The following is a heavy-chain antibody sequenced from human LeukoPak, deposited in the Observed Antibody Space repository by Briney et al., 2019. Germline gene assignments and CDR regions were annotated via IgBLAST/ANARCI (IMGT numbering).Heavy chain of an antibody. CDR1: GYTFTSYY. CDR3: ARPGYYYDRTGAFDI. CDR2: INPSGGST. J-gene: IGHJ3*02. V-gene: IGHV1-46*01. Sequence: ASVKVSCKASGYTFTSYYMHWVRQAPGQGLEWMGIINPSGGSTSYAQKFQGRVTMTRDTSTSTVYMELSSLRSEDTAVYYCARPGYYYDRTGAFDIWGQGTMVTVSS. D-gene: IGHD3-22*01.